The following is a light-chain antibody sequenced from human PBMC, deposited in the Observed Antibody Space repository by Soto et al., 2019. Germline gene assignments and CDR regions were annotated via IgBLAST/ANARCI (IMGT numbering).Light chain of an antibody. Sequence: EILLTQSPGTLSLSPGERATLSCRASQSVSSRYIAWYQQKPGQAPRLLIYAASSRATGLPDRFSGSGSGTDFTLTISRLEPEDFAVYYCQQYDDSLPWTFGQGTKVEIK. CDR2: AAS. CDR3: QQYDDSLPWT. V-gene: IGKV3-20*01. J-gene: IGKJ1*01. CDR1: QSVSSRY.